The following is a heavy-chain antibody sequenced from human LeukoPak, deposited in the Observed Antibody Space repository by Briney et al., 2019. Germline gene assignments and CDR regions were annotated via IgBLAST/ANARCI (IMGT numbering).Heavy chain of an antibody. Sequence: GGYLRLSCAASGFTFDDYTMHWVRQAPGKGLEWVSLISWDGGSTYYADSVKGRFTISRDNSKNSLYLQMNSLRTEDTALYYCATTGTTSGYWGQGTLVTVSS. J-gene: IGHJ4*02. CDR1: GFTFDDYT. CDR3: ATTGTTSGY. D-gene: IGHD1-1*01. CDR2: ISWDGGST. V-gene: IGHV3-43*01.